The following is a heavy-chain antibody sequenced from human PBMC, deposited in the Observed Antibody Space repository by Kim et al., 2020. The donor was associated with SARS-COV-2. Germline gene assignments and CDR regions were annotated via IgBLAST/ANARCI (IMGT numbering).Heavy chain of an antibody. V-gene: IGHV3-23*01. CDR1: GFTFNNYA. CDR2: ISGDSAET. Sequence: GGSLRLSCAASGFTFNNYAMNWVRQAPGRGLEWVSGISGDSAETYYADSEKGRFTVSRDNSRSTLYLQMNSLTAEDTAVYYCTKRDFSDSSTFSPFFDTWGQGTLVTVAS. CDR3: TKRDFSDSSTFSPFFDT. J-gene: IGHJ4*02. D-gene: IGHD3-22*01.